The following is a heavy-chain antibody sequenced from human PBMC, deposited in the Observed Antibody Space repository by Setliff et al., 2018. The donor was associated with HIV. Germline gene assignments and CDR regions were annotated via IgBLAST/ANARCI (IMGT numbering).Heavy chain of an antibody. CDR1: EFTFSTYW. D-gene: IGHD3-10*01. J-gene: IGHJ6*04. CDR3: ARGDLEFGDRALDV. CDR2: INSDGSST. Sequence: LRLSCAASEFTFSTYWMHWVRQAPGKGLVWVSRINSDGSSTSYADSVKGRFTISRDNAKNTLYRQMNSLRAEDTAVYYCARGDLEFGDRALDVWGKGTTVTVSS. V-gene: IGHV3-74*01.